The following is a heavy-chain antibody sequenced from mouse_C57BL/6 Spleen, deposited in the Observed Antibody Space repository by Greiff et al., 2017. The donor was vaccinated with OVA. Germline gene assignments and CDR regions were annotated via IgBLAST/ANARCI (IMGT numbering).Heavy chain of an antibody. CDR1: GFTFSDAW. CDR2: IRNKANNHAT. V-gene: IGHV6-6*01. Sequence: EVNLVESGGGLVQPGGSMKLSCAASGFTFSDAWMDWVRQSPEKGLEWVAEIRNKANNHATYYAESVKGWFTISRDDSKSSVYLQMNSLRAEDTGIYYCTRRIYYGSSYFDVWGTGTTVTVSS. CDR3: TRRIYYGSSYFDV. J-gene: IGHJ1*03. D-gene: IGHD1-1*01.